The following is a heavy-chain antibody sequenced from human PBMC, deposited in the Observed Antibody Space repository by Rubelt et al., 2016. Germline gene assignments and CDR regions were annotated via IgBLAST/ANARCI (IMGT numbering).Heavy chain of an antibody. CDR3: AKGILRWSVGYGMDV. Sequence: QLQESGPGLVKPSETLSLTCTVSGGSISSSSYYWGWIRQPPGKGLEWVSGISWNSGSIGYADSVKGRFTISRDNAKNSLYLQMNSLRAEDTALYYCAKGILRWSVGYGMDVWGQGTTVTVSS. V-gene: IGHV3-9*01. CDR1: GGSISSSSYY. CDR2: ISWNSGSI. J-gene: IGHJ6*02. D-gene: IGHD4-23*01.